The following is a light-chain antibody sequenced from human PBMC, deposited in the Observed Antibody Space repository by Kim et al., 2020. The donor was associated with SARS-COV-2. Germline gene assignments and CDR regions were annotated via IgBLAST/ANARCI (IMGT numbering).Light chain of an antibody. J-gene: IGKJ1*01. CDR2: AAS. V-gene: IGKV1-27*01. CDR3: QKYDSAPWT. CDR1: QDIANY. Sequence: SGGEGVTITCRASQDIANYLAWYQQKPGKVPKLLVYAASALKSGVPSRFSGRRSGTDFTLTISNLQPEDVATYYCQKYDSAPWTFGQGTKVEIK.